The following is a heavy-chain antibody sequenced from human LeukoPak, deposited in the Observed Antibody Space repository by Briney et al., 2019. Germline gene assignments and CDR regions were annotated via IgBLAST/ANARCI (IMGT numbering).Heavy chain of an antibody. V-gene: IGHV4-39*01. Sequence: SETLSLTCTVSGGSISSSSYYWGWIRQPPGKGLEWIGSIYYGGNTYYNPSLMSRVTISVDTSKNQFSPKLSSVTAADTAVYYCARRPVTSNWFDPWGQGTLVTVSS. CDR1: GGSISSSSYY. CDR2: IYYGGNT. D-gene: IGHD4-17*01. CDR3: ARRPVTSNWFDP. J-gene: IGHJ5*02.